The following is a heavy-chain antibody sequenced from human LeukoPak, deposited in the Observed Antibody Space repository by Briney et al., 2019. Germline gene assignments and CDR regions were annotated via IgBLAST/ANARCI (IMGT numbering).Heavy chain of an antibody. J-gene: IGHJ4*02. CDR2: IRSKANSYAT. CDR3: TRAGDSSSWFPEPNEYYFDY. V-gene: IGHV3-73*01. D-gene: IGHD6-13*01. Sequence: GGSLRLSCAASGFTFSGSAMHWVRQASGKGLEWVGRIRSKANSYATAYAASVKGRFTISRDDSKNTAYLQMNSLKTEDTAVYYCTRAGDSSSWFPEPNEYYFDYWGQGTLVTVPS. CDR1: GFTFSGSA.